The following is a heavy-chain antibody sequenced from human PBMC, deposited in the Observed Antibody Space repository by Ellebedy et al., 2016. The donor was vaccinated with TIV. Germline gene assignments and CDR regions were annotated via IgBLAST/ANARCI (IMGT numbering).Heavy chain of an antibody. CDR1: GFTLSSYS. Sequence: GESLKISXAASGFTLSSYSMNWVRQAPGKGLEWVSYISSSSSTIYYADSVKGRFTISRDNAKNSLYLQMNSLRDEDTAVYYCAAYGSGSYLSASFDYWGQGTLVTVSS. D-gene: IGHD3-10*01. J-gene: IGHJ4*02. CDR3: AAYGSGSYLSASFDY. V-gene: IGHV3-48*02. CDR2: ISSSSSTI.